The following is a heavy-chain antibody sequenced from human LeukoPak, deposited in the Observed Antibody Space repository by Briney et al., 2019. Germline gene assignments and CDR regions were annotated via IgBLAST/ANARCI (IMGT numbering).Heavy chain of an antibody. J-gene: IGHJ6*03. V-gene: IGHV1-2*02. D-gene: IGHD6-6*01. CDR1: GYTFTGYY. Sequence: ASVKVSCKASGYTFTGYYMHWVRQAPGQGLEWMGWINPNSGGTNYAQKFQGRVTMTRDTSISTAYMELSRLRSDDTAVYYCARGLRIIAARRKKYYYYYMDVWGKGTTVTVSS. CDR2: INPNSGGT. CDR3: ARGLRIIAARRKKYYYYYMDV.